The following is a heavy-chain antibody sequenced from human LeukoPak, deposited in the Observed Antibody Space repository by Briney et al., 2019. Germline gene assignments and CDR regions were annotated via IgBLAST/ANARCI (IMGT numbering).Heavy chain of an antibody. J-gene: IGHJ5*02. CDR2: IRSKAYGGTT. V-gene: IGHV3-49*03. Sequence: GGSLRLSCTASGFTFGDYAMSWFRQAPGKGLEWVGFIRSKAYGGTTEYAASVKGRFTTSRDDSKSIAYLQMNSLKTEDTAVYYCTRTSRTYWFDPWGQGTLVTVSS. CDR1: GFTFGDYA. CDR3: TRTSRTYWFDP.